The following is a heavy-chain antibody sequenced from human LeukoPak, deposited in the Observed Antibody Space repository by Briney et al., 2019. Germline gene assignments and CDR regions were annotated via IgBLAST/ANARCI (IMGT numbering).Heavy chain of an antibody. CDR1: GYTFTSYD. V-gene: IGHV1-8*01. CDR3: ARPLEVRNQDALDI. J-gene: IGHJ3*02. Sequence: GASVKVSCKASGYTFTSYDFNWVRQATGQRPEWMGWMSPNSGDTGYAQKFQDRVTMTRNTSISTAYMELSSLRSDDTAVYYCARPLEVRNQDALDIWGQGTMVTVSS. CDR2: MSPNSGDT. D-gene: IGHD1-14*01.